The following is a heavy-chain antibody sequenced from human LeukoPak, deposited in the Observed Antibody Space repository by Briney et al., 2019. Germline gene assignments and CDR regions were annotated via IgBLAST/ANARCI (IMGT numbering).Heavy chain of an antibody. J-gene: IGHJ4*02. CDR1: GFTFSSFA. D-gene: IGHD1-26*01. V-gene: IGHV3-30*04. CDR2: ISYDGTIK. Sequence: GGSLRLSCAASGFTFSSFAMHWVRQAPGKGLEWVALISYDGTIKHYADSVKGRFTISRDNSKNTLYLQMNSLRAEDTAVYYCARDLSVGSKPDLGFDYWGQGTLVTVSS. CDR3: ARDLSVGSKPDLGFDY.